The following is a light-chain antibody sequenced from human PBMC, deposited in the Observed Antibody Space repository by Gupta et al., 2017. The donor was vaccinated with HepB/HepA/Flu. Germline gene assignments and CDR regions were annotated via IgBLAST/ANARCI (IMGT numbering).Light chain of an antibody. V-gene: IGKV1-39*01. Sequence: DIQMTQSPSSLSASVGDRVTITCRASQSISKYLNWYQQKPGKAPKLLISAGFSSQGGVPSRFSGSSSGTDFMLTSSVLQPEDFATYYRQQRYGPPTFGGGTKVEIK. CDR2: AGF. J-gene: IGKJ4*01. CDR1: QSISKY. CDR3: QQRYGPPT.